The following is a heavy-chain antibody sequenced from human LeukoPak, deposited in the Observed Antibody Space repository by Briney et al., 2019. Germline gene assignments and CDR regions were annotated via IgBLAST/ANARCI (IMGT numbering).Heavy chain of an antibody. CDR3: TTDWDIIVVPAATLF. Sequence: GGSMRLSCAASGITFSNAWMSLVRQAPGKGLEWVGRIKSKTDGGTTDYAAPVKGRFIISRDDSKNTQYLQMNSLKTKNTAVYYCTTDWDIIVVPAATLFWGQGTLVTVSS. V-gene: IGHV3-15*01. CDR1: GITFSNAW. CDR2: IKSKTDGGTT. J-gene: IGHJ4*02. D-gene: IGHD2-2*01.